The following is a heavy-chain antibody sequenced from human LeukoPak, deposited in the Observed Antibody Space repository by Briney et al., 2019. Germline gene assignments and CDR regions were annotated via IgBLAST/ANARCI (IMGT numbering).Heavy chain of an antibody. D-gene: IGHD2-15*01. CDR3: AKDTRNAVVSRGYGIDV. CDR2: ISGDGISI. V-gene: IGHV3-43*02. J-gene: IGHJ6*02. CDR1: GFTLDDFA. Sequence: GGSLRLSCATSGFTLDDFAMHWVRQPPGKGLEWVSLISGDGISIYNADSVKGRFIISRDNNNSSLYLEMNSLRTEDTAFYYCAKDTRNAVVSRGYGIDVWGQGTPVTVSS.